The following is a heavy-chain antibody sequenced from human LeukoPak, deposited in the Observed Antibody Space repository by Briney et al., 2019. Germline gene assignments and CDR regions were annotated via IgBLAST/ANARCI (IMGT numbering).Heavy chain of an antibody. CDR2: IYHSGST. Sequence: SETLSLTCAVSGGSISSGGYSWSWIRQPPGKGLEWIGYIYHSGSTYFNPSLKSRVTISVDRSKNQFSLKLSSVTAADTAVYYCARVRGSSWNVDYWGQGTLVTASS. J-gene: IGHJ4*02. V-gene: IGHV4-30-2*01. CDR1: GGSISSGGYS. D-gene: IGHD6-13*01. CDR3: ARVRGSSWNVDY.